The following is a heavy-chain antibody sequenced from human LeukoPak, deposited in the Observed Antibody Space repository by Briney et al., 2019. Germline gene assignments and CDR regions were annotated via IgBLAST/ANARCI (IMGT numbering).Heavy chain of an antibody. V-gene: IGHV3-48*03. J-gene: IGHJ4*02. CDR1: GFTFSRYE. CDR2: ISSSGSTI. D-gene: IGHD3-22*01. Sequence: PGGSLRLSCAASGFTFSRYEMNWVREAPGKGLEWVSYISSSGSTIYYADSVKGRFTISRDNAKNSLYLQMSSLRAEDTAVYYCARDHYYDSSGYYYWGQGILVTVSS. CDR3: ARDHYYDSSGYYY.